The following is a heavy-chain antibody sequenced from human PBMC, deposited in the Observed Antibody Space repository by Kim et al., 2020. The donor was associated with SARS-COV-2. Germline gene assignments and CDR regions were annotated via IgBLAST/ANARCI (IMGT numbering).Heavy chain of an antibody. CDR2: INHSGST. V-gene: IGHV4-34*01. CDR1: GGSFSGYY. CDR3: ARGTRQWLVRRTYYYYMDV. Sequence: SETLSLTCAVYGGSFSGYYWSWIRQPPGKGLEWIGEINHSGSTNYNPSLKSRVTISVDTSKNQFSLKLSSVTAADTAVYYCARGTRQWLVRRTYYYYMDVWGKGTTVTVSS. D-gene: IGHD6-19*01. J-gene: IGHJ6*03.